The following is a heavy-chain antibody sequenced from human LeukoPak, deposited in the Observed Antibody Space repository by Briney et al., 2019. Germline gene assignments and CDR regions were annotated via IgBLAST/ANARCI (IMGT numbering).Heavy chain of an antibody. Sequence: SETLSLTYAVYGGSFSGYYWSWIRQPPGKGLEWIGEINHSGSTNYNPSLKSRVTISVDTSKNQFSLKLSSVTAADTAVYYCARGRIMRRWDYSSSSRGYYYYGMDVWGQGTTVTVSS. V-gene: IGHV4-34*01. CDR1: GGSFSGYY. D-gene: IGHD6-6*01. CDR2: INHSGST. J-gene: IGHJ6*02. CDR3: ARGRIMRRWDYSSSSRGYYYYGMDV.